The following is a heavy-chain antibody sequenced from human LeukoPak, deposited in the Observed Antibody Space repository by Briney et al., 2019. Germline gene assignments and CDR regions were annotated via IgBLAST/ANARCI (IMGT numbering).Heavy chain of an antibody. V-gene: IGHV4-59*08. J-gene: IGHJ3*02. D-gene: IGHD3-22*01. Sequence: PSETLSLTCTVSGGSISSYYWSRIRQPPGKGLEWIGYIYYSGSTNYNPSLKSRVTISVDTSKNQFSLKLSSVTAADTAVYYCAGRTYDSSGYPPPGAFDIWGQGTMVTVSS. CDR2: IYYSGST. CDR1: GGSISSYY. CDR3: AGRTYDSSGYPPPGAFDI.